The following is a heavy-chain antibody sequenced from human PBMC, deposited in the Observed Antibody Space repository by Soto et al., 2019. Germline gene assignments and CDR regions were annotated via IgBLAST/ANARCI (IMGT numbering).Heavy chain of an antibody. D-gene: IGHD6-13*01. V-gene: IGHV2-26*01. J-gene: IGHJ2*01. CDR1: GFSLSNARMG. CDR3: ARILAAAYLWYFDL. Sequence: QVTLKESGPVLVKPTETLTLTCTVSGFSLSNARMGVSWIRQPPGKALEWLAHIFSNDEKSYSTALKSRLTIGQDPSKCQLVLTMTNIDPVDTATYYCARILAAAYLWYFDLWGRGTLVTVSS. CDR2: IFSNDEK.